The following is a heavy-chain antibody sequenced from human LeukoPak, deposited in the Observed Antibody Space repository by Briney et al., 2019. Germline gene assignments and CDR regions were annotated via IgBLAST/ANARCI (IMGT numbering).Heavy chain of an antibody. CDR2: IYYSGST. CDR1: GGSISSGGYY. V-gene: IGHV4-31*03. Sequence: SETLSLTCTDSGGSISSGGYYWSWIRQHPGKGLEWIGYIYYSGSTYYNPSLKSRVTISVDTSKNQFSLKLSSVTAADTAVYYCARHPVVTPSRAFDIWGQGTMVTVSS. CDR3: ARHPVVTPSRAFDI. J-gene: IGHJ3*02. D-gene: IGHD4-23*01.